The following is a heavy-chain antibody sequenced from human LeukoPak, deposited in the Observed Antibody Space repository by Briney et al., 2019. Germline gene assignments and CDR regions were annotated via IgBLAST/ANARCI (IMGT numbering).Heavy chain of an antibody. CDR1: GGSFSGYY. V-gene: IGHV4-34*01. CDR3: ARVDSRVVAPPDY. Sequence: SETLSLTCAVYGGSFSGYYWSWIRQPPGKGLEWIGEINHSGSTNYNPSLKSRVTISVDTSKNQFSLKLSSVTAADTAVYYCARVDSRVVAPPDYWGQGTLVTVSS. D-gene: IGHD2-15*01. CDR2: INHSGST. J-gene: IGHJ4*02.